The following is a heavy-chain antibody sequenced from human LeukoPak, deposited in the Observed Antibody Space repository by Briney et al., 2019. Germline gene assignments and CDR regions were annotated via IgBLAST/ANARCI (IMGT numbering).Heavy chain of an antibody. V-gene: IGHV1-46*01. CDR3: ARDKVWYSSSWYLDY. CDR1: GYTFTSYY. J-gene: IGHJ4*02. D-gene: IGHD6-13*01. Sequence: ASVRVSCKASGYTFTSYYMHWVRQAPGQGLEWMGVINPSGGSTSYAQKFQGRVTMTRDTSTSTVYMELSSLRSEDTAVYYCARDKVWYSSSWYLDYWGQGTLVTVSS. CDR2: INPSGGST.